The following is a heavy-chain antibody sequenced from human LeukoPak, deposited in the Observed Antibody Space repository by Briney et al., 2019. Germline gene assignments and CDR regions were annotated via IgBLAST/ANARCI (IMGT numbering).Heavy chain of an antibody. CDR3: AKTTGREVAFDI. D-gene: IGHD1-14*01. CDR2: ISWNSGSI. J-gene: IGHJ3*02. CDR1: GFTFDDYA. V-gene: IGHV3-9*01. Sequence: GGSLRLSCAASGFTFDDYAMHWVRQAPGKGLEWVSGISWNSGSIGYADSVKGRFTISRDNAKNSLYLQMNSRRAEDTALYYCAKTTGREVAFDIWGQGTMVTVSS.